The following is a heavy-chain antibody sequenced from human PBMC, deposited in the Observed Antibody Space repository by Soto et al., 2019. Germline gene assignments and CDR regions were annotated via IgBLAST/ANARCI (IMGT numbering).Heavy chain of an antibody. D-gene: IGHD2-2*01. V-gene: IGHV3-30*18. CDR2: ISYDGINT. J-gene: IGHJ2*01. CDR3: AKDFFFQAEDGIRAVRSVSAFLLNRSSDL. Sequence: KELEWVAVISYDGINTYYADSVTGRFTISRDNSKNTLCLQMNILRADDTAVYYCAKDFFFQAEDGIRAVRSVSAFLLNRSSDL.